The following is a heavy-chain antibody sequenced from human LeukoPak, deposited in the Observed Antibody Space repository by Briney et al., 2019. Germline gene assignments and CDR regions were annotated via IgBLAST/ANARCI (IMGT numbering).Heavy chain of an antibody. J-gene: IGHJ4*02. CDR3: AKSRDGYNYDY. D-gene: IGHD5-24*01. CDR2: IIPILGIA. CDR1: GGTFSSYA. V-gene: IGHV1-69*04. Sequence: ASVKVSCKASGGTFSSYAISWVRQAPGQGLEWMGRIIPILGIADYAQKFQGRVTVTADKSTSTAHMELSSLRSEDTAVYYCAKSRDGYNYDYWGQGTLVTVSS.